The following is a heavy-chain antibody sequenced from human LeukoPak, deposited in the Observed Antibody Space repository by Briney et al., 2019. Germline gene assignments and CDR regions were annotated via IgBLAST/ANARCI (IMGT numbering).Heavy chain of an antibody. CDR1: GYININYG. V-gene: IGHV1-18*01. J-gene: IGHJ4*02. CDR3: GRGEGFLDY. CDR2: ITVYNGNT. Sequence: ASVKVSCKTSGYININYGISLVRQAAGQGLEWMGRITVYNGNTIYAQNLQGRVTMTTDTSTSTVYMELRSLRSDDTAVYYCGRGEGFLDYWGQGTLVTVSS.